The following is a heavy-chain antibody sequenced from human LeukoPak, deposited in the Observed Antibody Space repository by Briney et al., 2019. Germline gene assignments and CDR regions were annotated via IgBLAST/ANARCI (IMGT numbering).Heavy chain of an antibody. CDR1: GFTVSGNY. Sequence: PGGSLRLSCAASGFTVSGNYMSWVRQAPGRGLEWVSVIYTGGNTYYADSVKGRFTISRDSSKNTLYLQMNSLGGEDTAVYYCARDGRRGPDCNGGGCYFVPGQWGQGTVVTVSS. J-gene: IGHJ4*02. CDR2: IYTGGNT. D-gene: IGHD2-15*01. CDR3: ARDGRRGPDCNGGGCYFVPGQ. V-gene: IGHV3-66*01.